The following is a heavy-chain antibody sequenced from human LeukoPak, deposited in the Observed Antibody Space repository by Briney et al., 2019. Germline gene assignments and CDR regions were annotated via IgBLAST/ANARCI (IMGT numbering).Heavy chain of an antibody. CDR1: GFTFSSYA. D-gene: IGHD2-2*02. V-gene: IGHV3-23*01. CDR2: ISGSGDST. J-gene: IGHJ4*02. CDR3: AKVDCGTSSCYK. Sequence: GGSLRLSCAASGFTFSSYAMSWVRRAPGRWLEWVSAISGSGDSTYYADSVKGRFSISRDDSKNTVHLQMNSLRAEDTAVYYCAKVDCGTSSCYKWGQGTLVTVSS.